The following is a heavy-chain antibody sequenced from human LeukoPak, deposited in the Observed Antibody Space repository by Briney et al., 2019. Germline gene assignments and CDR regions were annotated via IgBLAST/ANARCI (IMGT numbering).Heavy chain of an antibody. Sequence: SETLSLTCNVSGGSISSGGHYWSWIRQHPGGGLEWIGYIYFSGDTYYNPTLKNRVTIFRDTSKNQFSLELRSVTAADTAMYYCARHRWNSRGWYHSPGMTAFEYWGQGVLVSVSS. D-gene: IGHD6-19*01. CDR2: IYFSGDT. CDR1: GGSISSGGHY. CDR3: ARHRWNSRGWYHSPGMTAFEY. V-gene: IGHV4-31*03. J-gene: IGHJ4*02.